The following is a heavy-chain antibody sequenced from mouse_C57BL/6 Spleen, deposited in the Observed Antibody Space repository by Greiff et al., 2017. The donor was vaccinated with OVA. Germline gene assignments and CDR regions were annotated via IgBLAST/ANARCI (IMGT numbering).Heavy chain of an antibody. J-gene: IGHJ3*01. CDR1: GYTFTDYY. D-gene: IGHD3-2*02. CDR2: INPYNGGT. CDR3: ARGGAAQATSWFAY. V-gene: IGHV1-19*01. Sequence: EVQLQQSGPVLVKPGASVKMSCKASGYTFTDYYMNWVKQSHGKSLEWIGVINPYNGGTSYNQKFKGKATLTVDKSSSTAYMELNSLTSEDSAVYYCARGGAAQATSWFAYWGQGTLVTVSA.